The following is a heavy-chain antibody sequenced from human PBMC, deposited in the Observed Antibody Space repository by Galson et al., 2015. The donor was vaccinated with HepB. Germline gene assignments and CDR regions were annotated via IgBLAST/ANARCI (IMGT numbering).Heavy chain of an antibody. CDR3: ARGGMATIGGPTFDF. Sequence: SVKVSCKASGLTTYTINWVRQAPGQGLEWMGWISPYNANTNYARKFQGRVTMTTDTSTRTAYMELRSLRFDDTAMYYCARGGMATIGGPTFDFWGQGTLVTVSS. D-gene: IGHD5-24*01. CDR1: GLTTYT. CDR2: ISPYNANT. V-gene: IGHV1-18*01. J-gene: IGHJ4*02.